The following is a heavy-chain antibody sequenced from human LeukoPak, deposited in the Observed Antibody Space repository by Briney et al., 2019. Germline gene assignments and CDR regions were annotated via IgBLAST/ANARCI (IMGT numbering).Heavy chain of an antibody. D-gene: IGHD3-22*01. Sequence: GGSLRLSCAASGFTFTNAWMSWVRQAPGKGLEWVGRIKSKTDGGTTDYAAPVKGRFTISRDDSKNMLYLQMNSLKTEDTAVYYCAKEILIFYYDSSGCDYWGQGTLVTVSS. CDR2: IKSKTDGGTT. CDR3: AKEILIFYYDSSGCDY. CDR1: GFTFTNAW. J-gene: IGHJ4*02. V-gene: IGHV3-15*01.